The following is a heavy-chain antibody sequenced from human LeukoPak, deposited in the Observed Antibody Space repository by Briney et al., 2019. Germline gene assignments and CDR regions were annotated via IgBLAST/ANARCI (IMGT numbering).Heavy chain of an antibody. D-gene: IGHD3-22*01. V-gene: IGHV4-59*01. CDR2: IHYSGST. CDR1: GGSTSSYF. CDR3: ARDSGGQYDTTGFDY. Sequence: SETLSLTCTVSGGSTSSYFWSWIRQPPGKGLEWIGYIHYSGSTNYNPSLKSRVTISVDTSKNQFSLKLSSVTAADTAVYYCARDSGGQYDTTGFDYWGQGSLVTVSS. J-gene: IGHJ4*02.